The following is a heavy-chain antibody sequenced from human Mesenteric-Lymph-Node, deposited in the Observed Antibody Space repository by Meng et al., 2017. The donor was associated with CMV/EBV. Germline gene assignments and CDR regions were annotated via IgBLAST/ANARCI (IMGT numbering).Heavy chain of an antibody. CDR3: AKDLGYSNGHALGY. CDR1: GFTFSSYA. D-gene: IGHD2-15*01. CDR2: ISGSGGST. V-gene: IGHV3-23*01. J-gene: IGHJ4*02. Sequence: GESLKISCAASGFTFSSYAMSWVRQAPGKGLEWVSAISGSGGSTYYADSVKGRFTISRDNSKNTLYLQMNSLRAEDTAIYYCAKDLGYSNGHALGYWGQGTLVTVSS.